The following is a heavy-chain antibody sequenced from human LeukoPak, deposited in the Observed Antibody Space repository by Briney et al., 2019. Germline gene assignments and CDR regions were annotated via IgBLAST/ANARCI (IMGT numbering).Heavy chain of an antibody. D-gene: IGHD2-2*01. J-gene: IGHJ1*01. CDR2: ISGSGGST. V-gene: IGHV3-23*01. CDR3: AKRAFHLLSFVNFAEYFQH. CDR1: GFTFSSYA. Sequence: SGGSLRLSCAASGFTFSSYAMSWVRQAPGKGLEWVSAISGSGGSTYYADSVKGRFTISRDNSKNTLYLQMNSLRAEEKAVYYRAKRAFHLLSFVNFAEYFQHWGQGTLVTVSS.